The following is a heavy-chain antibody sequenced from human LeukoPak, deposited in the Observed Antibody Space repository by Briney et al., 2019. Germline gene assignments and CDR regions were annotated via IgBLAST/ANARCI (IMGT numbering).Heavy chain of an antibody. CDR1: GFTFSTSS. V-gene: IGHV3-21*01. D-gene: IGHD2-15*01. CDR3: ARDRGGSYSAIDY. CDR2: ISSSRSYI. Sequence: PGGSLRLSCAASGFTFSTSSLNWVRQAPGKGLEWVSSISSSRSYIYYADSVKGRFTISRDNAKNSLYLQMNSLRAEDTAVYYCARDRGGSYSAIDYWGQGTLVTVSS. J-gene: IGHJ4*02.